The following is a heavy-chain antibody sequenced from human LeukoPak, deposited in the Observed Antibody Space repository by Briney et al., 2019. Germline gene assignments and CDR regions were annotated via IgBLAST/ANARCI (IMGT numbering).Heavy chain of an antibody. CDR2: INSSSDYI. V-gene: IGHV3-21*01. Sequence: GGSLRLSCAASGFTFSSYNMNWVRQAPGKGLEWVSSINSSSDYIYYADSVKGRFTISRDNARNSFYLQLNSLRAEDTALYYCATYIVGPTLDYWGQGALVTVSS. D-gene: IGHD1-26*01. J-gene: IGHJ4*02. CDR1: GFTFSSYN. CDR3: ATYIVGPTLDY.